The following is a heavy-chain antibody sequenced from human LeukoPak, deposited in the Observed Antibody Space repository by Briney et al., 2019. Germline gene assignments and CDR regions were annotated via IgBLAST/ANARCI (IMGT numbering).Heavy chain of an antibody. CDR2: ISWNSGLI. Sequence: GGSLRLSCATSGFTFDDYAMHWVRQAPGKGLEWVSGISWNSGLIGYADSVKGRFTISRDNAKNSLYLQMNSLRAEDTALYYCATSAHIEVGTAPPPDYWGQGTLVTVTS. J-gene: IGHJ4*02. V-gene: IGHV3-9*01. CDR1: GFTFDDYA. CDR3: ATSAHIEVGTAPPPDY. D-gene: IGHD2-21*02.